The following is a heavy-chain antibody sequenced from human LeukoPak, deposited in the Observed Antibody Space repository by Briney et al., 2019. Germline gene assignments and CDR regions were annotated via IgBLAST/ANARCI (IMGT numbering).Heavy chain of an antibody. Sequence: SETLSLTCSVSGGSISSSSHFWGWIRQPPGKGLEWIGSIYYSGNTYYNPSLKSRVTMSVDTSKNHFSLKVTSVTAADTAVYYCAKDGAQWLAEYFPHWGQGTLVTVSS. V-gene: IGHV4-39*02. CDR3: AKDGAQWLAEYFPH. CDR1: GGSISSSSHF. CDR2: IYYSGNT. J-gene: IGHJ1*01. D-gene: IGHD6-19*01.